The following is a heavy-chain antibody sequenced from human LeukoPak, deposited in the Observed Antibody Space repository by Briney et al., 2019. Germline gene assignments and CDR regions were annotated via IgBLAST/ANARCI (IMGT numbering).Heavy chain of an antibody. CDR2: IYTTGTT. D-gene: IGHD2-21*01. CDR3: ARVYYSRFDP. J-gene: IGHJ5*02. CDR1: GYSISSGYY. Sequence: PSETLSLTCAVSGYSISSGYYWSWIRQPAGKGLEWIGHIYTTGTTNYNPSLKSRVTMSVDTSKNQFSLKLSSVTAADTAVYYCARVYYSRFDPWGQGTLVTVSS. V-gene: IGHV4-4*07.